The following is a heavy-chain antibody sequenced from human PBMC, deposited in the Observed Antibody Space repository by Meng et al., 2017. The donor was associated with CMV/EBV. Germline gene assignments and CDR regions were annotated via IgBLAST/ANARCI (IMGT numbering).Heavy chain of an antibody. Sequence: SGPTLVKPTQTLTLTCTFSGFSLSTSGVGVGWIRQPPGKALEWLALIYWNDDKRYSQSLKSRLTITKDTSKNQVVLTMTNMDPVDTATYYCARITLYSSSWPSFDPWGQGTLVTVSS. D-gene: IGHD6-13*01. CDR2: IYWNDDK. V-gene: IGHV2-5*01. CDR3: ARITLYSSSWPSFDP. J-gene: IGHJ5*02. CDR1: GFSLSTSGVG.